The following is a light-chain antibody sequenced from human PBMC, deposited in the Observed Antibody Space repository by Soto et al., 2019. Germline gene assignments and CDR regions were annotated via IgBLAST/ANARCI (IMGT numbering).Light chain of an antibody. CDR2: EVS. V-gene: IGLV2-14*01. Sequence: QSVLTLPVSVNRTPGKSITISCTGPSSDVGGYKYVYWYQQHPGNAPKLMIYEVSNRPSGVSIRFSGSKSGNTASLTISGLQAEDEADYYCSSHTSSSTRVFGTGTKVTVL. CDR3: SSHTSSSTRV. CDR1: SSDVGGYKY. J-gene: IGLJ1*01.